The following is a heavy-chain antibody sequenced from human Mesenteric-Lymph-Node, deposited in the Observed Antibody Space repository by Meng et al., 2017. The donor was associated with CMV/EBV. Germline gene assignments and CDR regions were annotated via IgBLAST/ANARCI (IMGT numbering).Heavy chain of an antibody. CDR2: ISSSGSTI. CDR3: ARGGVLLWFGELGFDY. V-gene: IGHV3-48*03. D-gene: IGHD3-10*01. Sequence: GESLKISCAASGFTFSSYEMNWVRQAPGKGLEWVSYISSSGSTIYYADSVKGRFTISRDNAKNSLYLQMNSLRAEDTAVYYCARGGVLLWFGELGFDYWGQGTLVTVSS. CDR1: GFTFSSYE. J-gene: IGHJ4*02.